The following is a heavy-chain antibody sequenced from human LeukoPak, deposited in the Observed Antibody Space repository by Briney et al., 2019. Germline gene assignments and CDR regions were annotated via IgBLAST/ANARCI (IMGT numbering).Heavy chain of an antibody. D-gene: IGHD3-10*01. CDR3: ARRSVLLWFEGGMDV. V-gene: IGHV4-59*01. CDR1: GGSISSYY. Sequence: PSETLSLTCTVSGGSISSYYWSWIRQPPGKGLEWIGYIYYSGSTNYNPSLKSRVTVSVDTSKNQFSLKLSSVTAADTAVYYCARRSVLLWFEGGMDVWGQGTTVTVSS. J-gene: IGHJ6*02. CDR2: IYYSGST.